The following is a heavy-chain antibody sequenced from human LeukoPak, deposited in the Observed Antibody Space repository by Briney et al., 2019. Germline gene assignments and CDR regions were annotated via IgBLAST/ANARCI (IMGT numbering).Heavy chain of an antibody. CDR1: GYSFTSYW. V-gene: IGHV5-51*01. CDR3: ARVVSGWNDAFDI. D-gene: IGHD6-19*01. J-gene: IGHJ3*02. Sequence: GESLKISCKGCGYSFTSYWIGWVRQMPGKGLEWMGIIYPGDSDTRYSPSFQGQVTISADKSISTAYLQWSSLKASDTAMHYCARVVSGWNDAFDIWGQGTMVTVSS. CDR2: IYPGDSDT.